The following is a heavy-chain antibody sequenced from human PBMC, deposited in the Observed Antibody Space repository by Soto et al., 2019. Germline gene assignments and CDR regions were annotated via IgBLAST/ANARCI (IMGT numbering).Heavy chain of an antibody. D-gene: IGHD2-2*01. CDR3: ARGNIVVVPAAICGIDV. Sequence: ASVKVSCKASGYTFTSYDINWVRQATGQGLEWMGWMNPNSGNTGYAQKFQGRVTMTRNTSISTAYMELSSLRSEDTAVYYCARGNIVVVPAAICGIDVWGQGTTVTVSS. V-gene: IGHV1-8*01. CDR2: MNPNSGNT. CDR1: GYTFTSYD. J-gene: IGHJ6*02.